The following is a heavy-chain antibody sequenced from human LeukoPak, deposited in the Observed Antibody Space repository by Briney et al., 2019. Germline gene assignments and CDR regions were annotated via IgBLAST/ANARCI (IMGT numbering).Heavy chain of an antibody. CDR3: ARRLARYYDSSGYRN. Sequence: GGSLRLSCAASGFTVSSNYMSWVRQAPGKGLEWISYISSTSAIYYADSVKGRFTISRDNAKDSLYLQMNSLRAEDTSVYYCARRLARYYDSSGYRNWGQGTLVTVSS. D-gene: IGHD3-22*01. CDR2: ISSTSAI. J-gene: IGHJ4*02. V-gene: IGHV3-69-1*01. CDR1: GFTVSSNY.